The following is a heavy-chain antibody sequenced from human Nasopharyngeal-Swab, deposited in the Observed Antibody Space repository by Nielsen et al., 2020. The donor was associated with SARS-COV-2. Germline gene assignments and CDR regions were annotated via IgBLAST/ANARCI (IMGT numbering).Heavy chain of an antibody. CDR3: ASEPGGMAAPGKHFDP. CDR1: GFSVSSSY. CDR2: IHSDGNT. J-gene: IGHJ5*02. D-gene: IGHD6-13*01. V-gene: IGHV3-53*01. Sequence: GGSLRLSCAASGFSVSSSYMSWVRQAPGKGLEWVSTIHSDGNTYFADSVRGRFSSYRDNYRNTLSLEMNSLRAEDTAVYYCASEPGGMAAPGKHFDPWGQGTLVTVSS.